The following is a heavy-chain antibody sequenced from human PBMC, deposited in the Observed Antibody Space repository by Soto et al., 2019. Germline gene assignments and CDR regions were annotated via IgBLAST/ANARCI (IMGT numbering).Heavy chain of an antibody. CDR1: GFTFEDYA. CDR2: ISWNSGKI. V-gene: IGHV3-9*01. J-gene: IGHJ4*02. D-gene: IGHD3-22*01. CDR3: AKMVTWDSSGYYQGGFDC. Sequence: EMHLVESGGGLVQPGRSLTISCAASGFTFEDYAMHWVRQAPGKGLEWVSGISWNSGKIIYADSVKGRFTISRDNAKNSLTLQMNSLRPEDTALYYWAKMVTWDSSGYYQGGFDCWGQGTLVTVSS.